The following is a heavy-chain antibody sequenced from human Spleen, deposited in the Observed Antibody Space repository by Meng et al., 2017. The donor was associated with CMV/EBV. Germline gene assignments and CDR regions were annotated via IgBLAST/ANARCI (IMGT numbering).Heavy chain of an antibody. CDR2: IYSGGTT. D-gene: IGHD2-2*01. V-gene: IGHV3-53*01. CDR1: GFSVSSNY. J-gene: IGHJ5*02. Sequence: GESLKISCAASGFSVSSNYMSWVRQAPGKGLEWVSVIYSGGTTYHADSVKGRFTISRDNSKNTLYLQMNSLRAEDTAVYYCARVDKGFCISTSCRGADPWGQGTLVTVSS. CDR3: ARVDKGFCISTSCRGADP.